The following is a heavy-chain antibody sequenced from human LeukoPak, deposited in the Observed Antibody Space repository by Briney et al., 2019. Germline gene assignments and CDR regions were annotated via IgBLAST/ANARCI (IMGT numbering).Heavy chain of an antibody. CDR2: INSDGSST. V-gene: IGHV3-74*01. J-gene: IGHJ3*02. D-gene: IGHD5-24*01. Sequence: PGGSLRLSCAASGFTFSSYWMHWVRQAPGKGLVWVSRINSDGSSTSYADSVKGRFTISRDNAKNTLYPQMNSLRAEDTAVYYCAREGLQGNAFDIWGQGTMVTVSS. CDR3: AREGLQGNAFDI. CDR1: GFTFSSYW.